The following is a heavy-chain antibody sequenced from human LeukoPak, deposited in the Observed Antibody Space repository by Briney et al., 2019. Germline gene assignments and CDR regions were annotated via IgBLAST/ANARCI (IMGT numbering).Heavy chain of an antibody. CDR2: IYYSGST. CDR1: GGSISSYY. CDR3: GSGYSYGYPYYYYYMDV. D-gene: IGHD5-18*01. J-gene: IGHJ6*03. Sequence: SETLSLTCTASGGSISSYYWSWIRQPPGKGLEWIGYIYYSGSTNYNPSLKSRVTISVDTSKNQFSLKLSSVTAADTAVYYCGSGYSYGYPYYYYYMDVWGKGTTVTVSS. V-gene: IGHV4-59*01.